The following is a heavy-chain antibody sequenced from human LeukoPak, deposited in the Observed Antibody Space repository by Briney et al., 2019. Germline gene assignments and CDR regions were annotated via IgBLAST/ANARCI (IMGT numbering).Heavy chain of an antibody. CDR1: GYTFTSYG. CDR3: ARGLFYSRGPSFGYFFL. V-gene: IGHV1-18*01. Sequence: ASVKVSCKASGYTFTSYGISWVRQAPGQGLEWMAWITAYNGNTHYRQNLQGRVTVTADTSTNTAYMELKNLTSDDTGVYYCARGLFYSRGPSFGYFFLWGRGTLVTVPS. J-gene: IGHJ2*01. D-gene: IGHD1-26*01. CDR2: ITAYNGNT.